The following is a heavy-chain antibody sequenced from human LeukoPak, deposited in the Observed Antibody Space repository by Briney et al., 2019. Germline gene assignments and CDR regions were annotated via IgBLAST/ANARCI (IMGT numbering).Heavy chain of an antibody. V-gene: IGHV3-23*01. CDR3: APPPVGINV. CDR2: ISGSGGST. J-gene: IGHJ6*04. CDR1: GFTFSSYA. D-gene: IGHD4-17*01. Sequence: GGSLRLSCAASGFTFSSYAMSWVRQAPGKGLEWVSAISGSGGSTYYADSVKGRFTISRDNAKNSLYLQMNSLRAEDTAVYYCAPPPVGINVWGKGTTVTVSS.